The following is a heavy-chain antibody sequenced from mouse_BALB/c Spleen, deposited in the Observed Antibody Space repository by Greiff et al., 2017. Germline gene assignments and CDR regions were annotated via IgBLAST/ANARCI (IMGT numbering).Heavy chain of an antibody. J-gene: IGHJ3*01. CDR1: GFTFSSYT. D-gene: IGHD2-1*01. CDR3: TREEGNYVFAY. Sequence: EVMLVESGGGLVKPGGSLKLSCAASGFTFSSYTMSWVRQTPEKRLEWVATISSGGSYTYYPDSVKGRFTISRDNAKNTLYLQMSSLKSEDTAMYYCTREEGNYVFAYWGQGTLVTVSA. CDR2: ISSGGSYT. V-gene: IGHV5-6-4*01.